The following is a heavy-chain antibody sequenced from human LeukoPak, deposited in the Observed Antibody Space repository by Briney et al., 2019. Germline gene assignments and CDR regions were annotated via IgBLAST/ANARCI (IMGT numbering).Heavy chain of an antibody. J-gene: IGHJ4*02. V-gene: IGHV4-34*01. CDR1: GGSFSGYN. CDR3: ARGADLGALDY. CDR2: INHSGST. Sequence: SETLSLTCAVYGGSFSGYNWSWIRQPPGKGLEWIGEINHSGSTNYNPSLKSRVTISVDTSKNQFSLKLSSVTAADTAVYYCARGADLGALDYWGQGTLVTVYS. D-gene: IGHD1-26*01.